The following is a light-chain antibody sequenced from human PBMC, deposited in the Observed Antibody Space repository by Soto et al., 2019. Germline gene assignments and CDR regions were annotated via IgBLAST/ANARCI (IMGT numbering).Light chain of an antibody. CDR1: QSISVY. V-gene: IGKV1-39*01. CDR2: AAS. CDR3: QQCYSTFT. J-gene: IGKJ4*02. Sequence: DIQMIQSPSSLSASVGDRVTITCRASQSISVYVNWYQQKPGKAPKLLIYAASSLQSGGPSRFSGSGSGTDFTLTVSSLQPEDFATYYSQQCYSTFTFGGGTKGDIK.